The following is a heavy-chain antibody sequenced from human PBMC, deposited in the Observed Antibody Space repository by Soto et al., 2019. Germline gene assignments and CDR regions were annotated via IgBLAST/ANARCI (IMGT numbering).Heavy chain of an antibody. V-gene: IGHV2-5*02. Sequence: QITLNESGPTVVRPTETLTLTCRFSGFSLTTSGVGVGWIRQSPGKAPEWLALIYWDDDKRYSASLKSMLTITKDPSKNQVVLTVSDLDPTDTATYYCAHRVLRTVFGLVTTTAIYFDFWGQGTPVAVSS. J-gene: IGHJ4*02. CDR1: GFSLTTSGVG. D-gene: IGHD3-3*01. CDR3: AHRVLRTVFGLVTTTAIYFDF. CDR2: IYWDDDK.